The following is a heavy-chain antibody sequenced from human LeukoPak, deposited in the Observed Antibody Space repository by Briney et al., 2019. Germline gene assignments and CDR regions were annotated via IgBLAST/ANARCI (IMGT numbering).Heavy chain of an antibody. CDR1: GGSISSSSYY. CDR2: IYYSGST. D-gene: IGHD2-2*01. V-gene: IGHV4-61*05. CDR3: AVEPAANWFDP. J-gene: IGHJ5*02. Sequence: SETLSLTCTVSGGSISSSSYYWGWIRQPPGKGLEWIGYIYYSGSTNYNPSLKSRVTISVDTSKNQFSLKLSSVTAADTAVYYCAVEPAANWFDPWGQGTLVTVSS.